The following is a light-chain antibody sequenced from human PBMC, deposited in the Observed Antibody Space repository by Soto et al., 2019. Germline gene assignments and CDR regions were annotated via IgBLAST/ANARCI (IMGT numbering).Light chain of an antibody. Sequence: QSVLTQPSSVSGSPGQSITISCTGTNNEVVGYNFVSWYQHHPGKAPKLIIYDVTNRPSGVSNPFSGSKSGNTASLTISGLQPEDEADYYCSSYTTSNTRQIVFGTGTKVTVL. CDR1: NNEVVGYNF. J-gene: IGLJ1*01. CDR3: SSYTTSNTRQIV. V-gene: IGLV2-14*03. CDR2: DVT.